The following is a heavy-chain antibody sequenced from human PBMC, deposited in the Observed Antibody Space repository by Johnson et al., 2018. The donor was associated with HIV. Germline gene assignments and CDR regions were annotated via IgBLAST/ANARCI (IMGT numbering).Heavy chain of an antibody. D-gene: IGHD3-10*01. Sequence: QVQLVESGGGVVQPGRSLRLSCAASGFTFSSYAMHWVRQAPGKGLEWVAVISYDGSNKYYADSVKRRFTISRDNSKNTLYLQMNSLRAEDTAVYYCARTRHYYEAFDIWGQGTMVTVSS. V-gene: IGHV3-30-3*01. CDR1: GFTFSSYA. CDR2: ISYDGSNK. CDR3: ARTRHYYEAFDI. J-gene: IGHJ3*02.